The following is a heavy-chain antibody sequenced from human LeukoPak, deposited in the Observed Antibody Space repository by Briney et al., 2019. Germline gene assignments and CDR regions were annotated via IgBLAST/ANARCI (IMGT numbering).Heavy chain of an antibody. CDR3: ARWKRYYGSGSRATYGMDV. CDR2: INHSGST. Sequence: PSETLSLTCAVYGGSFSDYYWSWIRQPPGKGLEWIGEINHSGSTNYNPSLKSRVTISVDTSKNQFSLKLSSVTAADTAVYYCARWKRYYGSGSRATYGMDVWGQGTTVTVS. CDR1: GGSFSDYY. V-gene: IGHV4-34*01. J-gene: IGHJ6*02. D-gene: IGHD3-10*01.